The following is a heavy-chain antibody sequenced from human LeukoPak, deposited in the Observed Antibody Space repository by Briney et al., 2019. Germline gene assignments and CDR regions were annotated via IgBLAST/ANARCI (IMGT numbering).Heavy chain of an antibody. CDR2: INHSVST. J-gene: IGHJ6*03. Sequence: SETLSLTCAVYGGSFSGYYWSWIRQPPGKGLEWIGEINHSVSTNYNPSLKSRVTISVDTSKNHFSLKMSSVTAADTAVYYCARGVQDIVLWVPRPKSYYMDVWGKGTTVTVSS. D-gene: IGHD2-8*02. CDR3: ARGVQDIVLWVPRPKSYYMDV. CDR1: GGSFSGYY. V-gene: IGHV4-34*01.